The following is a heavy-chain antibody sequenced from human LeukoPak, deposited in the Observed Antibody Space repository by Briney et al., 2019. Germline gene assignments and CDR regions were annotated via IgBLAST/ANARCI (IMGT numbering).Heavy chain of an antibody. CDR1: GGTFTSYY. V-gene: IGHV1-46*01. CDR2: INPSGGST. CDR3: ARDRLSITMVRGVKYYYGMDV. D-gene: IGHD3-10*01. J-gene: IGHJ6*02. Sequence: GASVKVSRKASGGTFTSYYMHWVRQAPGQGLEWMGIINPSGGSTSYAQKFQGRVTMTRDTSTSTVYMELSSLRSEDTAVYYCARDRLSITMVRGVKYYYGMDVWGQGTTVTVSS.